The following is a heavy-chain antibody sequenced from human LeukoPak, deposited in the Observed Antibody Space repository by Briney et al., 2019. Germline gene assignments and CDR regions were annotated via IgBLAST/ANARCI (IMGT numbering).Heavy chain of an antibody. V-gene: IGHV4-39*07. D-gene: IGHD5-12*01. CDR3: ARIYGRGAFDI. CDR1: GGSISSSSSY. J-gene: IGHJ3*02. CDR2: INHSGST. Sequence: SETLSLTCTVSGGSISSSSSYWGWIRQTPGKGLEWIGEINHSGSTNYNPSLKSRVTISVDTSKNQFSLKLSSVTAADTAVYYCARIYGRGAFDIWGQGTMVTVSS.